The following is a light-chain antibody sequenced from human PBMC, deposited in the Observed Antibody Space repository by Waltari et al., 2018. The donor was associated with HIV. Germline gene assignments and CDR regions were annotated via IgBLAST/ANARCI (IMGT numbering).Light chain of an antibody. J-gene: IGLJ2*01. CDR3: SSFVTSTLELT. V-gene: IGLV2-14*01. Sequence: QYALTQPSSVSTSPGQSITISCTRISLDISASNSISWYQQYPVISPQLIIYEFTKRPSSVSNRFSGSKSANTASLTIFGLQTEDEADYYCSSFVTSTLELTFGGGTKLTVL. CDR2: EFT. CDR1: SLDISASNS.